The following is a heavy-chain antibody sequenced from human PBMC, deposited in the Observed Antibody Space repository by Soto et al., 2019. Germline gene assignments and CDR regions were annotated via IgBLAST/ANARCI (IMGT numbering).Heavy chain of an antibody. D-gene: IGHD3-10*01. V-gene: IGHV3-23*01. Sequence: GGSLRLSCAASGFTFSSYAMSWVRQAPGKGLEWVSAISGSGGSTYYADSVKGRFTISRDNSKNTLYLQMNSLRAEDTALYYCAKGSVSLYGSRRRNYYSYGMDVWGQGTTVTVSS. CDR3: AKGSVSLYGSRRRNYYSYGMDV. CDR1: GFTFSSYA. J-gene: IGHJ6*02. CDR2: ISGSGGST.